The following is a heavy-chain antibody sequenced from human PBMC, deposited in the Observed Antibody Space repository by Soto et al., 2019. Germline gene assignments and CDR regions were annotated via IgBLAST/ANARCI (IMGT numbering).Heavy chain of an antibody. CDR2: IYYSGST. D-gene: IGHD3-22*01. CDR3: ARVGYYDSSGYYYTGFDY. Sequence: PSETLSLTCTVSGGSISSCYWSWIRQPPGRKLEWIGYIYYSGSTNYNPSLKSRVTISVDTSKNQFSLKLSSVTAADTAVYYCARVGYYDSSGYYYTGFDYWGQGTLVTVSS. CDR1: GGSISSCY. V-gene: IGHV4-59*01. J-gene: IGHJ4*02.